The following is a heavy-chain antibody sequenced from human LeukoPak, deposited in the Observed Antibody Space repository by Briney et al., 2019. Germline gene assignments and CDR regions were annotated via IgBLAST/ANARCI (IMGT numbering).Heavy chain of an antibody. CDR2: ISYDGSNK. CDR3: ATDYYDSRVNWFDP. Sequence: GGSLRLSCAASGFTFSSYAMHWVRQAPGKGLEWVAVISYDGSNKYYADSAKGRFTISRDNSKNTLYLQMNSLRAEDTAVYYCATDYYDSRVNWFDPWGQGTLVTVSS. J-gene: IGHJ5*02. D-gene: IGHD3-22*01. CDR1: GFTFSSYA. V-gene: IGHV3-30*01.